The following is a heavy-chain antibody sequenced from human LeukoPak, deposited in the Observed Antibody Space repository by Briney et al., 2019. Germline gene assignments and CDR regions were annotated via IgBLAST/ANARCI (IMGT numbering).Heavy chain of an antibody. CDR3: ARDLNDIVATTGALDY. CDR1: GFTFSSYA. D-gene: IGHD5-12*01. Sequence: PGGSLRLSCAASGFTFSSYAMHWVRQAPGKGLEYVSAISSNGGSTYYANSVKGRFTISRDNSKNTLYLQMGSLRAEDMAVYYCARDLNDIVATTGALDYWGQGTLVTVSS. V-gene: IGHV3-64*01. J-gene: IGHJ4*02. CDR2: ISSNGGST.